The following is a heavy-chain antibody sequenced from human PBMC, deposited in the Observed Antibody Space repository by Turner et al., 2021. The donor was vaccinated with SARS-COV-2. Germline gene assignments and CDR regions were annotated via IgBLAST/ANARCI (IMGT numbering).Heavy chain of an antibody. D-gene: IGHD1-26*01. V-gene: IGHV3-74*02. CDR1: GFTVSSNY. CDR2: INGDGTST. CDR3: ARSSAGAIDY. Sequence: EVQLVESGGGFFQPGGSLRLSCAASGFTVSSNYMSWVRQAPGKGLEWVARINGDGTSTSYADSEKGRFTISRDKAKNTLYVQMSSLRAEDTAVYYCARSSAGAIDYWGQGTLVTVTS. J-gene: IGHJ4*02.